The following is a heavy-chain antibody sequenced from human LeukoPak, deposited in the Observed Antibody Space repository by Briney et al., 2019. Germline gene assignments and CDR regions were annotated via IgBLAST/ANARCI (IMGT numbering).Heavy chain of an antibody. CDR1: GFTFDDYA. D-gene: IGHD6-13*01. V-gene: IGHV3-9*01. CDR3: ARDWRAAGTLDY. CDR2: ISWNSGSI. J-gene: IGHJ4*02. Sequence: SGRSLRLSCAASGFTFDDYAMHWVRQAPGKGLEWVSGISWNSGSIGYADSVKGRFTISRDNSKNTLHLQMNSLRAEDTAVYYCARDWRAAGTLDYWGQGTLVTVSS.